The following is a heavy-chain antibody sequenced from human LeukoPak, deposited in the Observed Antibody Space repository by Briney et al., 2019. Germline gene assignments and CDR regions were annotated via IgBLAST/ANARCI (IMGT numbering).Heavy chain of an antibody. CDR1: GYTFTSYA. Sequence: SVKVSCKASGYTFTSYAISWVRQAPGQGLEWVGRIIPILGIANYAQKFQGRVTITADKSTSTAYMELSSLRSEDTAVYYCATAPRAALNYWGQGTLVTVSS. CDR3: ATAPRAALNY. CDR2: IIPILGIA. D-gene: IGHD6-13*01. J-gene: IGHJ4*02. V-gene: IGHV1-69*04.